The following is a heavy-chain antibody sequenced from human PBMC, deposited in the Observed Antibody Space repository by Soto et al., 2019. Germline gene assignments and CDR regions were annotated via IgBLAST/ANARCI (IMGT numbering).Heavy chain of an antibody. CDR1: GGSISSYY. D-gene: IGHD2-2*01. CDR3: ADIVVVPADYYMDV. V-gene: IGHV4-59*08. J-gene: IGHJ6*03. Sequence: SETLSLTCTVSGGSISSYYWSWIRQPPGKGLEWIGYIYYSGSTNYNPSLKSRVTISVDTSKNQFSLKLSSVTAADTAVYYCADIVVVPADYYMDVWGKGTTVTLSS. CDR2: IYYSGST.